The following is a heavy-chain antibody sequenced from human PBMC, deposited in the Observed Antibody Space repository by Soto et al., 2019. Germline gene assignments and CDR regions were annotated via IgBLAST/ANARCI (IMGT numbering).Heavy chain of an antibody. V-gene: IGHV1-69*06. CDR3: ARVDTAMVYKSDAFDI. CDR1: GGTFSSYA. Sequence: SVKVSCKASGGTFSSYAISWVRQAPGQGLEWMGGIIPIFGTANYAQKFQGRVTITADKSTSTAYMELSSLRSEDTAVYYCARVDTAMVYKSDAFDIWRQRTRVTVSS. J-gene: IGHJ3*02. CDR2: IIPIFGTA. D-gene: IGHD5-18*01.